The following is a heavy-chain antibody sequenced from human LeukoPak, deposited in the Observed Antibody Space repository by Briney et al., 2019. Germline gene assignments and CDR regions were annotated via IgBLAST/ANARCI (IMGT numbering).Heavy chain of an antibody. CDR2: INPNSGGT. D-gene: IGHD2-2*01. J-gene: IGHJ4*02. CDR1: GYILTDYR. CDR3: AREEGYCSSTTCSAPFDY. V-gene: IGHV1-2*02. Sequence: GASVKVSCKASGYILTDYRIHWVRQAPGQGLEWMGWINPNSGGTNYAQKFQGRVTMTRDTSISTAYMELSRLRSDDTAVYYCAREEGYCSSTTCSAPFDYWGQGTLVTVSS.